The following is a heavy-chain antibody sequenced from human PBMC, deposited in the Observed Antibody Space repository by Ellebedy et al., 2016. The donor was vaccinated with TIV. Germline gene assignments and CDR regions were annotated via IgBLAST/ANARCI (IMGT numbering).Heavy chain of an antibody. CDR2: IINGGTTI. CDR1: GFTFSAYS. V-gene: IGHV3-48*02. Sequence: GESLKISCAASGFTFSAYSMTWVRQAPGKGLEWVAYIINGGTTIYYADSVKGRFTISRDNAKNSLYLQMNSLRDEDTAVYYCASRYSSGPWGQGTLVTVSS. CDR3: ASRYSSGP. D-gene: IGHD6-19*01. J-gene: IGHJ5*02.